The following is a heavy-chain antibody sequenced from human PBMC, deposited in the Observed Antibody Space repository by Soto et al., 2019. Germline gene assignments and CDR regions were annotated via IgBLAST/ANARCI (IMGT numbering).Heavy chain of an antibody. V-gene: IGHV1-18*01. CDR1: GYTFTSYD. CDR2: ISGYNGNT. Sequence: QVQVVQSGAEVKKPGASVKVSCKTSGYTFTSYDISWVRQAPGQGLEWMGWISGYNGNTNYAQKLQGRVTITTDTATSTACRELRSLRPDETAVYYCARESATTHDGFDIWGQGTMVIVSS. D-gene: IGHD4-17*01. J-gene: IGHJ3*02. CDR3: ARESATTHDGFDI.